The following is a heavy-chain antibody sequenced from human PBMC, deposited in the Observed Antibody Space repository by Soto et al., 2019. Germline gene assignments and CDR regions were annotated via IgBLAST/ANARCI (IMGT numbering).Heavy chain of an antibody. CDR3: AVPVPSGRDGYNYAFDI. CDR2: INAGNGNT. D-gene: IGHD5-12*01. CDR1: GYTFTSYA. J-gene: IGHJ3*02. Sequence: ASVKVSCKASGYTFTSYAMHWVRQAPGQRLEWMGWINAGNGNTKYSQKFQGRVTITRDTSASTAYMELSSLRSEDTAVYYCAVPVPSGRDGYNYAFDIWGQGTMVTVAS. V-gene: IGHV1-3*01.